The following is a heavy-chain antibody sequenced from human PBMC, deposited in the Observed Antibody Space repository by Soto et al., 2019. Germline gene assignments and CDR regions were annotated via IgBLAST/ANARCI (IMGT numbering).Heavy chain of an antibody. J-gene: IGHJ6*02. CDR2: IIPIFGTA. Sequence: SVKVSCKASGGTFSSYAISWVRQAPGQGLEWVGGIIPIFGTANYAQKFQGRVTITADESTSTAYMELSSLRSEEKVVYYCAVGYCSGGSCLPRYYYYYYGMDVWGQGTTVTVSS. V-gene: IGHV1-69*13. CDR1: GGTFSSYA. CDR3: AVGYCSGGSCLPRYYYYYYGMDV. D-gene: IGHD2-15*01.